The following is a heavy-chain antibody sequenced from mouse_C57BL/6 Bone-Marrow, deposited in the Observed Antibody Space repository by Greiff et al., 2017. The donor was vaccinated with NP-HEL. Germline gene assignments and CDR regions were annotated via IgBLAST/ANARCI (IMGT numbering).Heavy chain of an antibody. J-gene: IGHJ2*01. Sequence: VKLQESGAELVKPGASVKMSCKASGYTFTTYPIEWMKQNHGKSLEWIGNFHPYNDDTKYNEKFKGKATLTVEKSSSTVYLELSRLTSDDSAVYYCAIFYYYGSRYFDYWGQGTTLTVSS. CDR3: AIFYYYGSRYFDY. V-gene: IGHV1-47*01. CDR1: GYTFTTYP. CDR2: FHPYNDDT. D-gene: IGHD1-1*01.